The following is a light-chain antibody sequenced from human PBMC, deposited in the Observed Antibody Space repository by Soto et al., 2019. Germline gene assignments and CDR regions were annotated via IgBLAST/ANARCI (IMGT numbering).Light chain of an antibody. V-gene: IGLV2-11*01. J-gene: IGLJ2*01. Sequence: QSVLTQPPSVSGSPGQSVTISCTGTSSDVGAYNFVSWYQQYPGKAPKLIIFDVSARPSGVPDRFSGSKSGNTASLTIYGLQADDEADYYCCSYAGTYSPVLGGGTKLTVL. CDR3: CSYAGTYSPV. CDR2: DVS. CDR1: SSDVGAYNF.